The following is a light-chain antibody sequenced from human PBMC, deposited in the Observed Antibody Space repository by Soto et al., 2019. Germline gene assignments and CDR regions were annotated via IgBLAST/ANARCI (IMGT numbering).Light chain of an antibody. Sequence: QLMLTQTPSASASLGASVKLTCTLSSGHSSYAIAWHQQQAEKGPRHLMKLDSDGSHSKGDGIPDRFSGSSSGAERYLTISGLQSDDEADYYCQTWGAGIRVFGGGTQLTVL. CDR3: QTWGAGIRV. V-gene: IGLV4-69*01. CDR1: SGHSSYA. J-gene: IGLJ3*02. CDR2: LDSDGSH.